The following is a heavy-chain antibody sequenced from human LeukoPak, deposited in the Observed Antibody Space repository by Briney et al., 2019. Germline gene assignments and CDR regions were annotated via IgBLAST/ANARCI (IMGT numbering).Heavy chain of an antibody. Sequence: GGSLRLSCVASGFTFSRYWMHWVRQAPGRGLVWVSRINSDGRSTNYADSVKGRFSISRDNAENTLYLQMNSLRVEDTAVYYCAKARYCSGGSCFPQLTPDYWGQGTLVTVSS. CDR3: AKARYCSGGSCFPQLTPDY. CDR2: INSDGRST. V-gene: IGHV3-74*01. CDR1: GFTFSRYW. D-gene: IGHD2-15*01. J-gene: IGHJ4*02.